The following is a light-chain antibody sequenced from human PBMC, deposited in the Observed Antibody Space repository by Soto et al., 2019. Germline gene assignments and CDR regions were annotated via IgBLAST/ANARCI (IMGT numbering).Light chain of an antibody. J-gene: IGKJ2*01. CDR2: DAS. Sequence: EIQITQIPSTLSASVGDRITITCRASQSVSRRLAWYQQKPGKAPKLLIYDASSLESGVPSRFSGRGSGTEFTLTISSLQPDDCATYYCHTYTSDSLDTFGQGTKVDIK. CDR3: HTYTSDSLDT. CDR1: QSVSRR. V-gene: IGKV1-5*01.